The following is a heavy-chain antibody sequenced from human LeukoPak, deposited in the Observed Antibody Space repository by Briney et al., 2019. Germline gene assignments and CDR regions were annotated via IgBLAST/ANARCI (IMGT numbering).Heavy chain of an antibody. D-gene: IGHD6-19*01. Sequence: GGSLRLSCAASGFTFSSYSMNWVRQAPGKGLEWVSSISSSSSYIYYADSVKGRFTISRDNAKNSLYLQMNSLRAEDTAVYYCARNRIAVAGRTSYFDYWGRGTLVTVSS. V-gene: IGHV3-21*01. CDR2: ISSSSSYI. CDR3: ARNRIAVAGRTSYFDY. J-gene: IGHJ4*02. CDR1: GFTFSSYS.